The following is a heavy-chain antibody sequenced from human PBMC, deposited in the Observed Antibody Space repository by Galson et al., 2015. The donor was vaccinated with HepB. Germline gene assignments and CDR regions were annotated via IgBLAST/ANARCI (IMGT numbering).Heavy chain of an antibody. Sequence: SLRLSCVASGFSVYSNYMNWVRQAPGKGLEWVSLIYSSSSSTNFADFVRGRFTISRVTSKNTVYLQMSRLRADDTAMYYCAQLATGYWGRGTLVTVSS. CDR2: IYSSSSST. CDR3: AQLATGY. CDR1: GFSVYSNY. V-gene: IGHV3-53*01. J-gene: IGHJ4*02. D-gene: IGHD1-1*01.